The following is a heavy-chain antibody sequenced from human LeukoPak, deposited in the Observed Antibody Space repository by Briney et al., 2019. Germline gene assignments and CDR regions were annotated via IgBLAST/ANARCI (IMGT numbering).Heavy chain of an antibody. CDR2: ISSSGSTI. V-gene: IGHV3-48*03. D-gene: IGHD4-23*01. CDR3: ARVYGGNYNDY. J-gene: IGHJ4*02. CDR1: GFTFSSYE. Sequence: GGSLRLSCAASGFTFSSYEMNWVRQAPGKGLEWVSYISSSGSTIYYADSVKGRFTISRDNAKNSLYLQMNSLRAEDTAVYYCARVYGGNYNDYWGQGTLVTVSS.